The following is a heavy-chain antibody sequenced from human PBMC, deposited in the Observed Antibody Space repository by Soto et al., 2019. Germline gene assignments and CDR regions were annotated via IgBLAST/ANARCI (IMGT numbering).Heavy chain of an antibody. CDR3: ARLVYDTRLNYMYFDF. Sequence: SETLSLTCAVSGVSISSGNWWTWVRQSPQRGLEYIGEIFHDGTANYYPSFERRVAISVDTSKNQFSLKLTSVTAADTATYFCARLVYDTRLNYMYFDFWGQGTLVTVSS. CDR2: IFHDGTA. V-gene: IGHV4-4*02. CDR1: GVSISSGNW. J-gene: IGHJ4*02. D-gene: IGHD3-10*01.